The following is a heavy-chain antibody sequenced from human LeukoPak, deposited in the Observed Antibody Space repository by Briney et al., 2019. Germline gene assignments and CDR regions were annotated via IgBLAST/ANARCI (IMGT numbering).Heavy chain of an antibody. Sequence: GGSLRLSCAASGFTFSSYAMHWVRQAPGKGLEWVAVISYDGSNKYYADSVKGRFTISRDNSKNTLYLQMDSLRAGDTAVYYCARGSNAVAGTTYYYYYMDVWGKGTTVTASS. CDR2: ISYDGSNK. D-gene: IGHD6-19*01. CDR1: GFTFSSYA. J-gene: IGHJ6*03. V-gene: IGHV3-30*01. CDR3: ARGSNAVAGTTYYYYYMDV.